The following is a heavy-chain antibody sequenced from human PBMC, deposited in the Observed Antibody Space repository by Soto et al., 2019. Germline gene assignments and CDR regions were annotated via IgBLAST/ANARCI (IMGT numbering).Heavy chain of an antibody. CDR2: IKRDGSEK. CDR1: GFMFGSYW. CDR3: ARVRANDYEIDY. D-gene: IGHD4-17*01. V-gene: IGHV3-7*03. J-gene: IGHJ4*02. Sequence: EVQLVESGGGLVQPGGSLRLSCAASGFMFGSYWMTWVRHAPGKGLEWVANIKRDGSEKFHVDSVKGRFTISRDNADNSLFLHMNSLRAEDTAIYYCARVRANDYEIDYWGQGALVTVS.